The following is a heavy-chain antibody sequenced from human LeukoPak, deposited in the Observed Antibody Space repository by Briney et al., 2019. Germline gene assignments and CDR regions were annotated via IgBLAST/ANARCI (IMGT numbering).Heavy chain of an antibody. CDR2: MYSSGTT. J-gene: IGHJ4*02. D-gene: IGHD1-26*01. CDR1: GDSISSYY. Sequence: SETLSLTCTVSGDSISSYYWSWIRQAAGKGLEWIGRMYSSGTTHYSPSLKSRITMSVDTSKNQFSLRLSSVTAADTAVYYCAREGGSYRSFDYWGQGTLVTVSS. CDR3: AREGGSYRSFDY. V-gene: IGHV4-4*07.